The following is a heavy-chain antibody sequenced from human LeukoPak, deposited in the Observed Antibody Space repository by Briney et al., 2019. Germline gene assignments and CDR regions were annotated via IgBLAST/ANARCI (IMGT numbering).Heavy chain of an antibody. D-gene: IGHD1-26*01. CDR1: GGSISSSNW. V-gene: IGHV4-4*02. J-gene: IGHJ5*02. CDR3: ARDTQVGATPGFWFDP. CDR2: IYHSGST. Sequence: PSGTLSLTCAVSGGSISSSNWWSWVRQPPGKGLEWIGEIYHSGSTNYNPSLKSRVTISVDKSKNQFSLKLSSVTAADTAVYYWARDTQVGATPGFWFDPWGQETLVPVS.